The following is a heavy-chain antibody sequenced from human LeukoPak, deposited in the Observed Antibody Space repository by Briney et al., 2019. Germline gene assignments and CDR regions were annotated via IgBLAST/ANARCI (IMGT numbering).Heavy chain of an antibody. Sequence: GGSLRLSCAASGFTFSSYGMHWVRQAPGKGLEWVAVIWYDGSNKYYADSVKGRFTISRDNSKNTLYLQMNSLRAEDTAVYYCAKDPLNSSGWYFGYWGQGTLVTVSS. D-gene: IGHD6-19*01. CDR3: AKDPLNSSGWYFGY. CDR2: IWYDGSNK. J-gene: IGHJ4*02. CDR1: GFTFSSYG. V-gene: IGHV3-33*06.